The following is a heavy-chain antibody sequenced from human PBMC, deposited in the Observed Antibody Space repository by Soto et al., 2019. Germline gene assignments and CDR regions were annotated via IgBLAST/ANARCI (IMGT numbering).Heavy chain of an antibody. CDR1: GYTFTSYA. Sequence: QVQLVQSGAEEKKPGASVKVSCKASGYTFTSYAMHWVRQAPGQRLEWMGWINDGNGNTKYSQKFQGRVTITRDTSASKAYMELSSLRSEDTAVYYCARSSGYYLIDDYWGQGILVTVSS. CDR2: INDGNGNT. V-gene: IGHV1-3*05. D-gene: IGHD3-22*01. CDR3: ARSSGYYLIDDY. J-gene: IGHJ4*02.